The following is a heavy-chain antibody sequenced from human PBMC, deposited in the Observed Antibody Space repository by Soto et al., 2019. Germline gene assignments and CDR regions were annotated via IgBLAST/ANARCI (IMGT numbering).Heavy chain of an antibody. CDR3: ARTDCSSTSCYNYYYYGMDV. Sequence: ASVKVSCRTSGYSFTKYGLHWVREAPGQRLEWMGWINPGNGDTKYSQKFQGRVTITRDTSATTAYMELSSLRSEDSAVFYCARTDCSSTSCYNYYYYGMDVVGQGTTV. D-gene: IGHD2-2*01. CDR1: GYSFTKYG. CDR2: INPGNGDT. J-gene: IGHJ6*02. V-gene: IGHV1-3*01.